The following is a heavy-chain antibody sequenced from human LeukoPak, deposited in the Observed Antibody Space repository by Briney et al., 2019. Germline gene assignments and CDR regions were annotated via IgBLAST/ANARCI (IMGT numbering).Heavy chain of an antibody. V-gene: IGHV1-46*01. CDR2: INPSGGST. CDR3: ARTDLFPGLVHGAFDI. J-gene: IGHJ3*02. Sequence: ASVKVSCKASGYTFTSYYMHWVRQAPGQGLEWMGIINPSGGSTSYAQKFQGRVTMTRDTSTSTVYMELSSLRSEDTAVYYCARTDLFPGLVHGAFDIWGQGTMVTVSS. D-gene: IGHD2-2*01. CDR1: GYTFTSYY.